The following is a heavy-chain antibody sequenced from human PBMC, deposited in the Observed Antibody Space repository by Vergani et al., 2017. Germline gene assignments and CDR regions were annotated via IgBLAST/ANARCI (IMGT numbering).Heavy chain of an antibody. CDR1: GFTFSSYS. CDR3: ARGNYYGSGTYVDP. CDR2: IYSSDET. V-gene: IGHV3-66*02. J-gene: IGHJ5*02. D-gene: IGHD3-10*01. Sequence: EVQLVESGGGLVKPGGSLRLSCAASGFTFSSYSMTWVRQAPGKGLEWVSHIYSSDETYYADSVKGRVTISRDTSKNTLHLQINNLRVEDTAVYYCARGNYYGSGTYVDPWGQGTLVTVSS.